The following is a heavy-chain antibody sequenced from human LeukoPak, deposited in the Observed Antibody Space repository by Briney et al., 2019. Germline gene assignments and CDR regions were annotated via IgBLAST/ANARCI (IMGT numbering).Heavy chain of an antibody. V-gene: IGHV3-66*01. CDR2: IYSGGST. CDR3: ARDMVRGVTYMDV. D-gene: IGHD3-10*01. Sequence: GGSLRLSCAASGFTISNNYMSWVRQAPGKGLEWVSVIYSGGSTYYADSVKGRFTISRDNSKNTLYLQMNSLRAEDTAVYYCARDMVRGVTYMDVWGKGTTVTVSS. J-gene: IGHJ6*03. CDR1: GFTISNNY.